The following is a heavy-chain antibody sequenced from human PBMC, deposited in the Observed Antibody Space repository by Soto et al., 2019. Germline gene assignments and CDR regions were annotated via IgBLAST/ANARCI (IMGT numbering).Heavy chain of an antibody. CDR2: IYRGGNT. D-gene: IGHD4-17*01. J-gene: IGHJ4*01. CDR1: GFTVSSNY. Sequence: GGSLRLSCAVSGFTVSSNYMSWVRQAPGKGLEWVSVIYRGGNTFYADSVRGRFTISRDNSNNTLYLQMNSLRAEDTAVYYCARDPLGPLTTVNVWGQGTLVTVSS. CDR3: ARDPLGPLTTVNV. V-gene: IGHV3-66*01.